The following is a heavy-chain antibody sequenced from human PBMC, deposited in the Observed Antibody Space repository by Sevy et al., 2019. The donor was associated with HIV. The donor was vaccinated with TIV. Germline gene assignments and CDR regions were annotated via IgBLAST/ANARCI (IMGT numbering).Heavy chain of an antibody. CDR2: VKESGIT. D-gene: IGHD2-2*01. V-gene: IGHV4-34*01. CDR1: DGSFSGYY. J-gene: IGHJ5*02. Sequence: SETLSLTCAVHDGSFSGYYRNWIRQLPVKGLEWIGEVKESGITYYNPSLKSRVTMSVDTSKKQFSLKLNSVTAVDSAVYFCARSPPVVVVPGAPSWFDPWGQGTLVTVSS. CDR3: ARSPPVVVVPGAPSWFDP.